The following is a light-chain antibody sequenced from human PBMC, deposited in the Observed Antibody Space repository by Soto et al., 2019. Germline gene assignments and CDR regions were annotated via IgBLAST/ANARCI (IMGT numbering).Light chain of an antibody. Sequence: DVVMTQSPLSLPVTLGQPASISCRSSQSLVYSDGNTYLIWFQQRPGQSPRRLIYMVSNRDSGGAERCSGSGSGAAFTRKISRVEAEDVWVYYCMQGSRWPWPFGQGTKVDIK. V-gene: IGKV2-30*01. CDR2: MVS. J-gene: IGKJ1*01. CDR3: MQGSRWPWP. CDR1: QSLVYSDGNTY.